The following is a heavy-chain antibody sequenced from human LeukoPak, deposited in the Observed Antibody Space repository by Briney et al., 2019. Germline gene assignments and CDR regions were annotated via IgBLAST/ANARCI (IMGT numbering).Heavy chain of an antibody. Sequence: ASVRVSCKASDYIFTSYGISWVRQAPGQGLEWMGWISAYNGNTNYAQKFRGRVTITADKSTRTAYMELSSLRSEDTAVYYCARDNDSRDPPHFDYWGQGTLVTVSS. J-gene: IGHJ4*02. V-gene: IGHV1-18*01. D-gene: IGHD3-16*01. CDR2: ISAYNGNT. CDR3: ARDNDSRDPPHFDY. CDR1: DYIFTSYG.